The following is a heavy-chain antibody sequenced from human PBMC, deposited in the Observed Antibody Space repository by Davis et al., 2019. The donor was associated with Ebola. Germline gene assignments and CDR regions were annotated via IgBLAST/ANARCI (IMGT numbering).Heavy chain of an antibody. Sequence: ASVKVSCKASGGTFSSYAISWVRQAPGQGLEWMGWINPHNGNTNYAQKLQGRVTMTTDTSTSTAYMELRSLRSDDTAVYYCARDIAVAASDYWGQGTLVTVSS. CDR2: INPHNGNT. V-gene: IGHV1-18*01. CDR1: GGTFSSYA. CDR3: ARDIAVAASDY. J-gene: IGHJ4*02. D-gene: IGHD6-19*01.